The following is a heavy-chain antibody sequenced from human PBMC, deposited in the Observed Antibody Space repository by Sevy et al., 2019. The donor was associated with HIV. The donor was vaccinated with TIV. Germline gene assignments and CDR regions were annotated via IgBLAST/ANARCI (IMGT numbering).Heavy chain of an antibody. CDR3: ARDGGETTHPYYGMDV. D-gene: IGHD3-16*01. CDR2: IKQDGSEK. J-gene: IGHJ6*02. CDR1: GFTFSSYW. V-gene: IGHV3-7*01. Sequence: GESLKISCAASGFTFSSYWMSWVRQAPGKGLEWVANIKQDGSEKYYVDSVKGRFTISRDNAKNSLYLQMNSLRAEDTAVYYCARDGGETTHPYYGMDVWGQGTTVTVSS.